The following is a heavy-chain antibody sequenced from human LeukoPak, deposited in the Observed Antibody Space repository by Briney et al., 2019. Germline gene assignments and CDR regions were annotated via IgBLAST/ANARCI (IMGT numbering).Heavy chain of an antibody. CDR1: GFTFSSNA. Sequence: GGSLRLSCAASGFTFSSNAMHWVRQASGKGLEWVAFLRYDGSNKYYADSVKGRFTISRDNSKNTLYLQMNSLRAEDTAVYYCARNSYDGSTFDYWGQGTLVTVSS. D-gene: IGHD5-18*01. J-gene: IGHJ4*02. V-gene: IGHV3-30*02. CDR3: ARNSYDGSTFDY. CDR2: LRYDGSNK.